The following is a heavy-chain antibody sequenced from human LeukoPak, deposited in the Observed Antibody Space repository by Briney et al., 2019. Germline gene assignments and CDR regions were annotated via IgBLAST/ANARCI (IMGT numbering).Heavy chain of an antibody. CDR2: IYPDDSDT. CDR1: GYKFTRFW. CDR3: ARLSTAAAGTDFDY. J-gene: IGHJ4*02. D-gene: IGHD6-13*01. Sequence: GESLKISCEGSGYKFTRFWVGWVRQRPGKGLECLGSIYPDDSDTRYSPSSQGQVTISVDKSINTAFLQWSSLKASDTAIYYCARLSTAAAGTDFDYWGQGTLVTVSS. V-gene: IGHV5-51*01.